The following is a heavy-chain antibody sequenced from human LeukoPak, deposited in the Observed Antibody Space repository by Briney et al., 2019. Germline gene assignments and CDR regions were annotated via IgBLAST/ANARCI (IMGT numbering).Heavy chain of an antibody. CDR3: ARGGDAGTFYNWFDP. CDR1: GGSISSSNW. D-gene: IGHD6-13*01. V-gene: IGHV4-4*02. CDR2: IYHSGST. Sequence: SGTLSLTCAVSGGSISSSNWWNWVRQPPGKGLEWIGEIYHSGSTNYNPSLKSRVTISVDKSKNQFPLKLSSVTAADTAVYYCARGGDAGTFYNWFDPWGQGTLVTVSS. J-gene: IGHJ5*02.